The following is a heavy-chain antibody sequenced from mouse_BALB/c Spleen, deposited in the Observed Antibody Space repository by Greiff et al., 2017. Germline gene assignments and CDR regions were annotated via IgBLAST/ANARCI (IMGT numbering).Heavy chain of an antibody. D-gene: IGHD4-1*01. CDR1: GYTFTSYV. CDR2: INPYNDGT. V-gene: IGHV1-14*01. CDR3: ARMGRYCAMDY. J-gene: IGHJ4*01. Sequence: VQLQQSGPELVKPGASVKMSCKASGYTFTSYVMHWVKQKPGQGLEWIGYINPYNDGTKYNEKFKGKATLTSDKSSSTAYMELSSLTSEDSAVYYCARMGRYCAMDYWGQGTSVTVSS.